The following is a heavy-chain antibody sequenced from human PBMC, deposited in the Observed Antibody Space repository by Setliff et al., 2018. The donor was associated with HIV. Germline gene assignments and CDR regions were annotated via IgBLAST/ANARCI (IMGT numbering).Heavy chain of an antibody. J-gene: IGHJ4*02. CDR2: IYPSGST. D-gene: IGHD6-19*01. CDR1: GGSISNYY. Sequence: PSETLSLTCTVSGGSISNYYWSWIRQPAGKGLEWIGRIYPSGSTNYNPSLKSRVTISVDTSKNQFSLKLSSVTAADTAVYYCAGDYAGSGRPFDYWGQGTLVTVSS. CDR3: AGDYAGSGRPFDY. V-gene: IGHV4-4*07.